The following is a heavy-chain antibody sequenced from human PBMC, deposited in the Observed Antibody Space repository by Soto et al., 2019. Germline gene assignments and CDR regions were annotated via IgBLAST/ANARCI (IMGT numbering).Heavy chain of an antibody. CDR1: GYTFNTYT. V-gene: IGHV1-3*01. Sequence: ASVKVSCKASGYTFNTYTIHWVRQAPGQSLEWMGWITPDNGNTYFSQKFQGRVTVTRDTSASTAYLELISLTSEDTAVYYCAREPRHAVYFDYWGLGSLVTVSS. J-gene: IGHJ4*02. CDR3: AREPRHAVYFDY. CDR2: ITPDNGNT.